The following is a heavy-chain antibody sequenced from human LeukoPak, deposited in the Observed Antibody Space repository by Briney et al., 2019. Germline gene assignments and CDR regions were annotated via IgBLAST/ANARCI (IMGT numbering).Heavy chain of an antibody. J-gene: IGHJ4*02. Sequence: PSETLSLTCTVSGYSISSGYYWGWIRQPPGKGLEWIGSIYYSGSTYYNPSLKSRVTISVDTSKNQFSLKLSSVTAADTAVYYCARHLDDDFWSGYYGYWGQGTLVTVSS. CDR1: GYSISSGYY. CDR2: IYYSGST. V-gene: IGHV4-38-2*02. CDR3: ARHLDDDFWSGYYGY. D-gene: IGHD3-3*01.